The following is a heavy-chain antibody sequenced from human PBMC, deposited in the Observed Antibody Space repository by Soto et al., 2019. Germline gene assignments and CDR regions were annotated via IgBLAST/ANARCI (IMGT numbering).Heavy chain of an antibody. CDR3: ARLPALGSNSYGGTFDI. CDR2: IYHTGST. J-gene: IGHJ3*02. Sequence: LALTCTVCGDSISGTNWWIWVRQPPGKGLEWIGEIYHTGSTNYNPSLKSPVTISVDKSKNQFSLKLSSVSAADTAVYYCARLPALGSNSYGGTFDIWGRGTLVTVSS. V-gene: IGHV4-4*02. CDR1: GDSISGTNW. D-gene: IGHD6-13*01.